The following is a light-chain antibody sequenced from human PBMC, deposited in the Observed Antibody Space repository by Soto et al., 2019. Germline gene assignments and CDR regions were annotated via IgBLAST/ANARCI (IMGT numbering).Light chain of an antibody. CDR3: QSYDNSLSGSL. CDR1: SSNIGADYD. J-gene: IGLJ1*01. V-gene: IGLV1-40*01. Sequence: QSLLTQPPSVSGAPGQRVTISCTGSSSNIGADYDVHWYRQPPGTAPKLLIYINTNRPSGVPDRFSGSKSGTSASLAITGLQAEDEADYYCQSYDNSLSGSLFGTGTKVTVL. CDR2: INT.